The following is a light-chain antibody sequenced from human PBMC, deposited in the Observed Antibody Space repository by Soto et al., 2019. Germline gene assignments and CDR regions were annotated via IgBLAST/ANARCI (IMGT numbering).Light chain of an antibody. J-gene: IGLJ1*01. CDR1: SSDVGAYNY. CDR2: EVS. Sequence: QSALTQPASVSGSPGQSITISCTGTSSDVGAYNYVAWYQQHPGKAPRVMIYEVSNRPAGVSNRFSASKSGNTASLTISGLQAEDEADYYCSSYTSTSTLNDVFGTGTKLTVL. V-gene: IGLV2-14*01. CDR3: SSYTSTSTLNDV.